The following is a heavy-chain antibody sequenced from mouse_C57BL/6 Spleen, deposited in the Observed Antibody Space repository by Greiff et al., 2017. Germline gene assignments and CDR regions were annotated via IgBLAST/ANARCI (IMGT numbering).Heavy chain of an antibody. D-gene: IGHD1-2*01. V-gene: IGHV14-4*01. CDR1: GFNIKDDY. J-gene: IGHJ3*01. Sequence: VQLQQSGAELVRPGALVKLSCTASGFNIKDDYMHWVKQRPEQGLEWIGWIDPEDGDTEYASKFQGKATITADTSSNTAYLQLSSLTSEDSAVYYCTTGITTASSWFAYWGQGTLVTVSA. CDR2: IDPEDGDT. CDR3: TTGITTASSWFAY.